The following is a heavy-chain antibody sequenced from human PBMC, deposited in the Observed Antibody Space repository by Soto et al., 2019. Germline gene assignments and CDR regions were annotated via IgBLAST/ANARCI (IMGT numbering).Heavy chain of an antibody. J-gene: IGHJ6*02. V-gene: IGHV3-23*01. CDR3: ASRSGYYYYYGMDV. Sequence: GGSLRLSCAASGFTFGSYAMSWVRQAPGKGLEWISGIDYSGANTYYTDSVKGRFTISRDNSKNTLYLQMYSLSAEDTAVYYCASRSGYYYYYGMDVWGQGTTVTVSS. D-gene: IGHD5-12*01. CDR2: IDYSGANT. CDR1: GFTFGSYA.